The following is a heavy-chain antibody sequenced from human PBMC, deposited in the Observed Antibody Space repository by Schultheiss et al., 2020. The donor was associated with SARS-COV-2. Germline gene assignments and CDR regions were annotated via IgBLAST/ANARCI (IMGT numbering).Heavy chain of an antibody. V-gene: IGHV1-2*04. D-gene: IGHD1-26*01. J-gene: IGHJ6*02. Sequence: ASVKVSCKASGYTFTGYYMHWVRQAPGQGLEWMGWINPNSGGTNYAQKFQGWVTMTRDTSISTAYMELSRLRSDDTAVYYCARGEGRSPTRGYGMDVWGQGTTVTVSS. CDR1: GYTFTGYY. CDR2: INPNSGGT. CDR3: ARGEGRSPTRGYGMDV.